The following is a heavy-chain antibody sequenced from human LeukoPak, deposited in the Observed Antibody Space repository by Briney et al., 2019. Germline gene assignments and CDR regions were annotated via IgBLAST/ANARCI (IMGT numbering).Heavy chain of an antibody. D-gene: IGHD3-9*01. V-gene: IGHV4-4*07. J-gene: IGHJ4*02. CDR1: GGSISSYY. CDR2: IYTSGTT. CDR3: ARLRRGNTGYYYRLFGS. Sequence: SETLSLTCTVSGGSISSYYWTWIRQPAGKGLEWIGRIYTSGTTNYNPSLKSRVTMSVDTSKGQLSLKLSSVTAADTSVYYCARLRRGNTGYYYRLFGSWGQGTPVTVSS.